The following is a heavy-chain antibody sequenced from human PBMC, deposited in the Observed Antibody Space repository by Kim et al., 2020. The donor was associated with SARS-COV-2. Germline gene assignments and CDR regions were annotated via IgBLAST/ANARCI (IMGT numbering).Heavy chain of an antibody. J-gene: IGHJ4*02. D-gene: IGHD6-13*01. CDR3: TTDIGSWYREDY. CDR1: GFTFSNAW. Sequence: GGSLRLSCAASGFTFSNAWMSWVRQAPGKGLEWVGRIKSKTDGGTTDYAAPVKGRFTISRDDSKNTLYLQMNSLKTEDTAVYYCTTDIGSWYREDYWGQGTLVTVSS. V-gene: IGHV3-15*01. CDR2: IKSKTDGGTT.